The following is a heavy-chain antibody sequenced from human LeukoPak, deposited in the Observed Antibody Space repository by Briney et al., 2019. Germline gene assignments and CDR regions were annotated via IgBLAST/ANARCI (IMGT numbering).Heavy chain of an antibody. V-gene: IGHV3-53*01. Sequence: GGSLRLSCAASGVTVNSYFMGWVRQAPGKGLEWVSVISSEGFTYYGDSVKGRFTISRDNSKNTLYLQMNSLRAEDTAFYYCAGGRRGDWGQGALVTVSS. J-gene: IGHJ4*02. CDR1: GVTVNSYF. D-gene: IGHD5-12*01. CDR3: AGGRRGD. CDR2: ISSEGFT.